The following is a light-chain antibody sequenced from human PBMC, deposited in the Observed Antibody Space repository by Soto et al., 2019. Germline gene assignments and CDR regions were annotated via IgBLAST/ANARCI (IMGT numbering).Light chain of an antibody. CDR3: QPRSTLLPT. CDR1: QSVSSY. J-gene: IGKJ1*01. Sequence: EIVFTQSPATLSLSPVERATLSCRASQSVSSYLAWYQQKPGQAPRLLIYDASNRATGIPARFSGSGSGTDFTLTISSLEPEDFAVYCCQPRSTLLPTFAQVSKLDI. V-gene: IGKV3-11*01. CDR2: DAS.